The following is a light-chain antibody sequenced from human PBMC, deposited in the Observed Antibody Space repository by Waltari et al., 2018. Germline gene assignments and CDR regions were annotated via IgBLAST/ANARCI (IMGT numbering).Light chain of an antibody. V-gene: IGKV3-11*01. CDR3: QQRANWPLT. CDR2: EPS. CDR1: PNVGRY. J-gene: IGKJ4*01. Sequence: EIVLTQSPGTLSLSPGERATRPCRASPNVGRYLAWYQQKPGQAPSLLIPEPSHRAAGIPARFSGSGSGTDFTLIISSLEPEDFAVFYCQQRANWPLTFGGGTKVEIK.